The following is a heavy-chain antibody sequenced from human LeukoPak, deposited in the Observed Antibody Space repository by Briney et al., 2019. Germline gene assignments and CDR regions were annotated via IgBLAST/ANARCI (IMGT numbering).Heavy chain of an antibody. Sequence: GESLKISCKGSGYSFTSYWIGWVRQMPGKGLEWMGIIYPGDSDTRYSPSFRGQVTISADKSISTAYLQWSSLKASDTAMYYCARTADYYGSGSYYALGYWGQGTLVTVSS. CDR2: IYPGDSDT. V-gene: IGHV5-51*01. CDR1: GYSFTSYW. J-gene: IGHJ4*02. D-gene: IGHD3-10*01. CDR3: ARTADYYGSGSYYALGY.